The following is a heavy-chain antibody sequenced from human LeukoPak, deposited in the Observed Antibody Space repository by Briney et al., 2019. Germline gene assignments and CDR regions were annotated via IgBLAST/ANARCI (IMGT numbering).Heavy chain of an antibody. D-gene: IGHD2-2*01. CDR2: IWYDGSNK. Sequence: GRSLRLSCAASGFTFSSYGMHWVRQAPGKGLEWVAVIWYDGSNKYYADSVKGRFTISRDNSKNTLYLQMNSLRAEDTAVYYCLAVPAAHYYYYYMDVWGKGTTVTVSS. CDR1: GFTFSSYG. CDR3: LAVPAAHYYYYYMDV. V-gene: IGHV3-33*01. J-gene: IGHJ6*03.